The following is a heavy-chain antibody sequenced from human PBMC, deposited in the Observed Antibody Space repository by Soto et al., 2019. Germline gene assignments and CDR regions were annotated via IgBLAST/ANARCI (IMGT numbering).Heavy chain of an antibody. CDR1: GYSITIYG. CDR3: ARDKIERGIDS. D-gene: IGHD1-1*01. J-gene: IGHJ4*02. CDR2: ISAYNGNT. Sequence: GPSEKVYCKASGYSITIYGLSWVLQAPGQGLEWVGWISAYNGNTVFAQSVQGRVTMTTDTSTSTAYMELRSLRSDDTAVYYCARDKIERGIDSSGQATL. V-gene: IGHV1-18*01.